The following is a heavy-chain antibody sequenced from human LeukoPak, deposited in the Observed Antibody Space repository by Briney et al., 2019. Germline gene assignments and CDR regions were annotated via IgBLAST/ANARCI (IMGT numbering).Heavy chain of an antibody. J-gene: IGHJ5*02. V-gene: IGHV1-69*06. D-gene: IGHD3-22*01. Sequence: SVKVSCKTSGVTFSSYAITWVRQAPGQGPEWMGGIIPMFGTANYAQKFQGRVTISADKSTSTAFMELSSLRSDDTAVYYCARDVLDYYDRSGYVTWGQGTLVTVSS. CDR3: ARDVLDYYDRSGYVT. CDR2: IIPMFGTA. CDR1: GVTFSSYA.